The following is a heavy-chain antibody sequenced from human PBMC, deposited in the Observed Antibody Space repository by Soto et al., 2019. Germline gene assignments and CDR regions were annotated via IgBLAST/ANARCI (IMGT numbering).Heavy chain of an antibody. D-gene: IGHD1-26*01. J-gene: IGHJ3*02. CDR3: AAASIVGATHDAFDI. CDR2: INAGNGNT. Sequence: GASVKVSCTASGYTFTNYAMHWVRQAPGQRLEWMGWINAGNGNTKYSQKFQGRVTITRDMSTSTAYMELSSLRSEDTAVYYCAAASIVGATHDAFDIWGQGTMVTVSS. V-gene: IGHV1-3*01. CDR1: GYTFTNYA.